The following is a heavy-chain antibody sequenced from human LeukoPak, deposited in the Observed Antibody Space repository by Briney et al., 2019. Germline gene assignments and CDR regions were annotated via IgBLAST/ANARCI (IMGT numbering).Heavy chain of an antibody. Sequence: ASVKVSCKASGYTFNNHDINWVRQAPGRGLEWMGWINTYSANTNYAQKLQGRVTMTTDTSTSTAYMELRSLRSDDTAVYYCARRLDYYDISGYHTLDYWGQGTLVTVSS. CDR1: GYTFNNHD. CDR3: ARRLDYYDISGYHTLDY. D-gene: IGHD3-22*01. V-gene: IGHV1-18*01. J-gene: IGHJ4*02. CDR2: INTYSANT.